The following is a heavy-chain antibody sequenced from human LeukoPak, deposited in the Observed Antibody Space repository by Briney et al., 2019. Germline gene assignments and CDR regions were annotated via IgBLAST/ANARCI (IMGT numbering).Heavy chain of an antibody. CDR2: ISWDGGST. CDR1: GFTSDDYA. J-gene: IGHJ6*03. CDR3: AKDGLFGVVTPYYYYYMDV. Sequence: GGSLRLSCAASGFTSDDYAMHWVRQAPGKGLEWVSLISWDGGSTYYVDSVKGRFTISRDNNKNSLYLQMNSLRAEETALYYCAKDGLFGVVTPYYYYYMDVWGKGTTVNVSS. V-gene: IGHV3-43D*04. D-gene: IGHD3-3*01.